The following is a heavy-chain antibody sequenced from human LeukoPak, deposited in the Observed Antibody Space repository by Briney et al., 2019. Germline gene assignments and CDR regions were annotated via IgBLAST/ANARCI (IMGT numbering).Heavy chain of an antibody. CDR3: AKGRHMTTVTTAHFDY. D-gene: IGHD4-17*01. CDR1: GFTFDDYA. CDR2: ISWNSGSI. V-gene: IGHV3-9*01. J-gene: IGHJ4*02. Sequence: GGSLRLSCAASGFTFDDYAMHWVRQAPGKGLEWVSGISWNSGSIGYADSVKGRFTISRDNAKNSLYLQMNSLRAEDTALDYCAKGRHMTTVTTAHFDYWGQGTLVTVSS.